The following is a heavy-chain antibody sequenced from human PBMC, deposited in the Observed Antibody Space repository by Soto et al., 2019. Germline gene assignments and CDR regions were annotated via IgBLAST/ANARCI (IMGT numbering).Heavy chain of an antibody. CDR2: IIPIFGTA. CDR3: ARVKRGLWSTTKIWENWFDP. Sequence: SVKVSCKASGGTFSSYAISWLRQAPGQGLEWMGGIIPIFGTANYAQKFQGRVTITADKSTSTAYMELSSLRSEDTAVYYCARVKRGLWSTTKIWENWFDPWGQGTLVTVSS. V-gene: IGHV1-69*06. D-gene: IGHD2-2*01. CDR1: GGTFSSYA. J-gene: IGHJ5*02.